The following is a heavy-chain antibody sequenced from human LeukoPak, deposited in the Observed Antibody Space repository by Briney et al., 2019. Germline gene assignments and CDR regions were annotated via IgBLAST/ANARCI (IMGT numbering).Heavy chain of an antibody. J-gene: IGHJ4*02. Sequence: GASVKVSRKASGYTFTSYDINWVRQATGQGLEWMGIIYPGDSDTRYSPSFQGQVTISADKSISTAYLQWSSLRASDTAMYYCASHPSYSSGWYEGYYWGQGTLVTVSS. CDR3: ASHPSYSSGWYEGYY. V-gene: IGHV5-51*01. CDR2: IYPGDSDT. CDR1: GYTFTSYD. D-gene: IGHD6-19*01.